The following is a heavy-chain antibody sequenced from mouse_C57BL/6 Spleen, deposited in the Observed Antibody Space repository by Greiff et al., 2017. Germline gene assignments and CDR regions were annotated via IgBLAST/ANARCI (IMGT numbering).Heavy chain of an antibody. J-gene: IGHJ2*01. D-gene: IGHD2-4*01. CDR2: ISDGGSYT. V-gene: IGHV5-4*03. CDR1: GFTFSSYA. Sequence: EVKLVESGGGLVKPGGSLKLSCAASGFTFSSYAMSWVRQTPEKRLEWVATISDGGSYTYYPDNVKGRFTISRDNAKNNLYLQMSHLKSEDTAMYYCARGGYYDPKYFDYWGQGTTLTVSS. CDR3: ARGGYYDPKYFDY.